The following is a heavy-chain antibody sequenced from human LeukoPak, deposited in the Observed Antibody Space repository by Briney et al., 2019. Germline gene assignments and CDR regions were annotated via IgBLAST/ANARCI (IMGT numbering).Heavy chain of an antibody. CDR1: GFTFSSYA. CDR3: AKTYSDFWSGYYTVDYYMDV. J-gene: IGHJ6*03. D-gene: IGHD3-3*01. Sequence: GGSLRLSCAASGFTFSSYAMSWVRQAPGKRLEWVSAINGSGGSTYYADSVKGRFTISRDNSKNTLYLQMHSLRAEDTAVYYCAKTYSDFWSGYYTVDYYMDVWGKGTAVTVFS. V-gene: IGHV3-23*01. CDR2: INGSGGST.